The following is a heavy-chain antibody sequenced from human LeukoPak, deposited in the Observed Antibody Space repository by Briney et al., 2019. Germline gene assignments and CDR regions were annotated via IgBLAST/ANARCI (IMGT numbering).Heavy chain of an antibody. CDR2: IRCDGSNK. D-gene: IGHD3-3*01. CDR3: AKDPAGDFWSGTSLDY. J-gene: IGHJ4*02. CDR1: GFTFSSYG. V-gene: IGHV3-30*02. Sequence: GGSLRLSCAASGFTFSSYGMHWVRQAPGKGLEWVAFIRCDGSNKYYADSVKGRFTISRDNSKNTLYLQMNSLRAEDTAVYYCAKDPAGDFWSGTSLDYWGQGTLVTVSS.